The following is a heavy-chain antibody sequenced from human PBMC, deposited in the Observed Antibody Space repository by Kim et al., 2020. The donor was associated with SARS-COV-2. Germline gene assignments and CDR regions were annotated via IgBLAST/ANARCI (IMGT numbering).Heavy chain of an antibody. J-gene: IGHJ4*02. Sequence: GGSLRLSCAASGFTFSSYAMTWVRQAPGKGLEWVSGISLSGGSTYYADSVKGRFTISRDNSKNTLFLQMNSLRAEDTAMYYCAKDRASAYYTYYFDSWGQGTLVTVSS. CDR2: ISLSGGST. CDR3: AKDRASAYYTYYFDS. V-gene: IGHV3-23*01. CDR1: GFTFSSYA. D-gene: IGHD3-22*01.